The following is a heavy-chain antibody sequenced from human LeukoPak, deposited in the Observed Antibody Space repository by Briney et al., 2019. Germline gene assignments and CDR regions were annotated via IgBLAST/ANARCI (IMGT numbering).Heavy chain of an antibody. J-gene: IGHJ4*02. CDR2: INAGNGNT. CDR1: GYTFTSYA. D-gene: IGHD3-10*01. CDR3: ARTLLWFGELLPPLDY. Sequence: ASVKVSCKASGYTFTSYAMHWVRQAPGQGLEWMGWINAGNGNTKYSQKFQGRVTITRDTSASTAYMELSSLRSEDTAVYYCARTLLWFGELLPPLDYWGQGTLVTVSS. V-gene: IGHV1-3*01.